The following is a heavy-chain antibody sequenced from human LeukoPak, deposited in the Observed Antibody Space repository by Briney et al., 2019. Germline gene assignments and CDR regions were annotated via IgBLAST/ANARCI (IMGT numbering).Heavy chain of an antibody. J-gene: IGHJ6*03. CDR3: ARTGGYSGGWYVDYYYYMDI. V-gene: IGHV1-69*05. D-gene: IGHD6-19*01. Sequence: SVKVSCKASGGTFSSYAISWVRQAPGQGPEWMGRIIPIFGTANYAQKFQGRVTITTDESTSTAYMALSSQRSEDTAVYYCARTGGYSGGWYVDYYYYMDIWGKGTTVTVSS. CDR1: GGTFSSYA. CDR2: IIPIFGTA.